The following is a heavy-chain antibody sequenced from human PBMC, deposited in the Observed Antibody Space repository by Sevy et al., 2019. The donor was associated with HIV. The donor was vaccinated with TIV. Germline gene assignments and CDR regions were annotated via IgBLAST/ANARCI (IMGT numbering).Heavy chain of an antibody. V-gene: IGHV3-30*18. J-gene: IGHJ3*02. CDR2: ISYDGSNK. Sequence: GGSLRLSCAASGFTFSSYGMHWVRQAPGKGLEWVAVISYDGSNKYYADSVKGRFTISRDNSKNTLYLQMNSLRAEDTAVYYCAKRESTYYYDSRGYGDAFDIWGQGTMVTVSS. D-gene: IGHD3-22*01. CDR3: AKRESTYYYDSRGYGDAFDI. CDR1: GFTFSSYG.